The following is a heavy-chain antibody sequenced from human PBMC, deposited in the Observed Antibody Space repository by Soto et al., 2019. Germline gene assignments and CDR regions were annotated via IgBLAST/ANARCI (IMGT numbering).Heavy chain of an antibody. Sequence: PGGSLRLSCAASGFTFSNAWMNWVRQAPGKGLEWVGRIKSKTDGGTTDYAAPVKGRFTISRDDSKNTLYLQMNSLKTEDTAVYYCTNSAAVLLFRYGMDVWGQGTTVTVSS. V-gene: IGHV3-15*07. CDR2: IKSKTDGGTT. J-gene: IGHJ6*02. CDR1: GFTFSNAW. D-gene: IGHD3-10*01. CDR3: TNSAAVLLFRYGMDV.